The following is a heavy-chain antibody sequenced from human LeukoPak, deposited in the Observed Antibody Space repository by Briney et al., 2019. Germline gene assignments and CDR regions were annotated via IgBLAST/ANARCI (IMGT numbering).Heavy chain of an antibody. CDR1: GYTFTSYG. CDR3: ATIDGAARHYYYMDV. D-gene: IGHD6-6*01. V-gene: IGHV1-69*13. CDR2: IIPIFGTA. J-gene: IGHJ6*03. Sequence: ASVKVSCKASGYTFTSYGISWVRQAPGQGLEWMGGIIPIFGTANYAQKFQGRVTITADESTSTAYMELSSLRSEDTAVYYCATIDGAARHYYYMDVWGKGTTVTVSS.